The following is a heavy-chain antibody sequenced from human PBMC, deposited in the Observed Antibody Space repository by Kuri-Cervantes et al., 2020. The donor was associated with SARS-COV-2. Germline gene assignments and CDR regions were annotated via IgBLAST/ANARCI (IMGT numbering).Heavy chain of an antibody. J-gene: IGHJ5*02. D-gene: IGHD3-10*01. CDR3: ARAPPVITMVRGVIRSWFDP. Sequence: ASVKVSCKASGYTFTSYDINWVRQATGQGLEWMGWISAYNGNTNYAQKLQGRVTMTTDTSTSTAYMELRSLRSDDTAVYYCARAPPVITMVRGVIRSWFDPWGQGTLVTVSS. V-gene: IGHV1-18*01. CDR1: GYTFTSYD. CDR2: ISAYNGNT.